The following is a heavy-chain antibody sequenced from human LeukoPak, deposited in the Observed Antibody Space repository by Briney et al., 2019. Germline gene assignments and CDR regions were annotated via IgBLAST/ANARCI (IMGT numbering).Heavy chain of an antibody. CDR2: IDWDDDK. CDR1: GFSPSTSGMC. V-gene: IGHV2-70*11. CDR3: ARTHKTGDRTLYYFDY. D-gene: IGHD7-27*01. Sequence: KSGPTLVNPTQTLTLTCTFSGFSPSTSGMCVSWIRQPPGKALEWLARIDWDDDKYYSTSLKTRLTISKDTSKNQVVLTMTNMDPVDTATYYCARTHKTGDRTLYYFDYWGQGTLVTVSS. J-gene: IGHJ4*02.